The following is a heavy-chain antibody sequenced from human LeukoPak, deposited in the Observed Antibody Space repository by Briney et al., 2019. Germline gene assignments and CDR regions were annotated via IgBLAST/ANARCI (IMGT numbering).Heavy chain of an antibody. Sequence: GRSLRLSCAASGFTFSSNWMHWVRQAPGKGLVWVSRINEDGSTTNYADSVKGRSTIFRDNAKNTLYLQMNSLRAADTAVYYCVRDLGGRSGHWGQGTLVTVSS. CDR1: GFTFSSNW. V-gene: IGHV3-74*01. CDR3: VRDLGGRSGH. D-gene: IGHD1-26*01. CDR2: INEDGSTT. J-gene: IGHJ4*02.